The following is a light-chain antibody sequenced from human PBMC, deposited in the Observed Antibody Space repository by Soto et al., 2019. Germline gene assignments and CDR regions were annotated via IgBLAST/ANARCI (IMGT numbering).Light chain of an antibody. CDR2: GAS. CDR3: QQYGNSLIT. V-gene: IGKV3-20*01. Sequence: EIVLTQSPGTLSLSPGERAXXSCXXXQSVSNNYLAWYQQKPGQAPRLLIFGASSRATGIPDRFSGSGSGTDFTLTISRLEPEDFAVYYCQQYGNSLITFGQGTRL. J-gene: IGKJ5*01. CDR1: QSVSNNY.